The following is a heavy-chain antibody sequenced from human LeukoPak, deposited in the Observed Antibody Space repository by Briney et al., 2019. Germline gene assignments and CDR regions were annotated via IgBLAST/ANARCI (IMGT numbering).Heavy chain of an antibody. CDR2: ISAYNGNT. CDR1: GYTFTSYG. J-gene: IGHJ6*02. Sequence: ASVKVSCKASGYTFTSYGISWVRQAPGQGLEWMGWISAYNGNTNYAQKLQGRVTMTTDTSTSTAYMELRSLRSDDTAVYYCARGLGKGYYDILTGYYKSPHYYGMDVWGQRTTVTVSS. V-gene: IGHV1-18*01. CDR3: ARGLGKGYYDILTGYYKSPHYYGMDV. D-gene: IGHD3-9*01.